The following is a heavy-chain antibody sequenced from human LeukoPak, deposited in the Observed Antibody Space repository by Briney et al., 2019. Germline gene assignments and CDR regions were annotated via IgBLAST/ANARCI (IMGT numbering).Heavy chain of an antibody. J-gene: IGHJ4*02. D-gene: IGHD5-12*01. CDR2: MSNTGIT. V-gene: IGHV4-59*01. CDR3: AKASVATAVLFDS. CDR1: GGSISSYY. Sequence: PSETLSLTCTVSGGSISSYYWSWIRQPPGQGLEWIGYMSNTGITKYNPSLKSRVTISADTSKNQFSLNLKSATAADTAVYYCAKASVATAVLFDSWGQGTLVAVSS.